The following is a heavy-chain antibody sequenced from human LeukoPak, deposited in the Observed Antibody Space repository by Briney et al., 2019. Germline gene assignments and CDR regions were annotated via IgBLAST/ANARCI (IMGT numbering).Heavy chain of an antibody. Sequence: PGGSLRLSCAASGFTFSSYAVSWVRQAPGKGLEWVSSLDSSGGSTYYADSVKGRFTISRDNSKNTLYLQMNSLRAEDTAVYYCAKGGDIVVVPAAMSIDAFDIWGQGTMVTVSS. CDR3: AKGGDIVVVPAAMSIDAFDI. J-gene: IGHJ3*02. CDR1: GFTFSSYA. CDR2: LDSSGGST. V-gene: IGHV3-23*01. D-gene: IGHD2-2*01.